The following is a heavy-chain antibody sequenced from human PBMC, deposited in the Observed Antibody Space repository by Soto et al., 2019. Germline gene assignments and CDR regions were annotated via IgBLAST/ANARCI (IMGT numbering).Heavy chain of an antibody. CDR2: INPSGGST. CDR3: ARALYDTDSRPVGAEPRYYAMEV. V-gene: IGHV1-46*01. J-gene: IGHJ6*02. CDR1: QYSFTKYC. Sequence: QVQLVQSGAEVKKPGASVKVSCKASQYSFTKYCVHWVRQAPGHGLEWMGIINPSGGSTNYAQRCQGRVTLTSDTSTSTVYMELSSLRSEDTAVYYCARALYDTDSRPVGAEPRYYAMEVWGPGTTVTVSS. D-gene: IGHD3-22*01.